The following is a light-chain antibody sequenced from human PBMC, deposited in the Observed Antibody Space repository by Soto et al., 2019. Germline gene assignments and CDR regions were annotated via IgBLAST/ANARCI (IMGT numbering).Light chain of an antibody. Sequence: QSVLTQPPSVSGAPGQGITISCTGTRSNLGAGYDVHWYQQLPGAAPKLLIYANNKRPSGVLDRFSGSKSGTSASLAITGLQAEDEAAYYCQSYDNSLSGAWVFGGGTKVTVL. CDR1: RSNLGAGYD. CDR2: ANN. V-gene: IGLV1-40*01. CDR3: QSYDNSLSGAWV. J-gene: IGLJ3*02.